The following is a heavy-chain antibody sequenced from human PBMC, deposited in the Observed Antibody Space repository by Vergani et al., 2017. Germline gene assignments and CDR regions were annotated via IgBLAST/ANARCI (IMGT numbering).Heavy chain of an antibody. CDR1: GYSFTSYW. D-gene: IGHD2-2*01. V-gene: IGHV5-51*03. Sequence: EVQLVQSGAEVKKPGESLKISCTSSGYSFTSYWIGWVRQMPGKGLEWMGIIYPGDSDTRYSPSFQGQVTISADKSISTAYLQWSSLKASDTAMYYCAMTHCSSTSCPNWYFDLWGRGTLVTVSS. CDR2: IYPGDSDT. CDR3: AMTHCSSTSCPNWYFDL. J-gene: IGHJ2*01.